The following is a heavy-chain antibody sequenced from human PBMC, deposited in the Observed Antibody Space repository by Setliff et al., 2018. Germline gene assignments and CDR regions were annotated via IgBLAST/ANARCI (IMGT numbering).Heavy chain of an antibody. CDR1: GGTFSSYA. CDR2: IIPILGIA. CDR3: ARGGVGGSSWESLDAFDI. V-gene: IGHV1-69*10. J-gene: IGHJ3*02. D-gene: IGHD6-13*01. Sequence: SVKVSCKASGGTFSSYAISWVRQAPGQGLEWMGGIIPILGIANYAQKFQGRVTITTDTSTSTAYMELRSLRSDDTAVYYCARGGVGGSSWESLDAFDIWGQGTMVTVSS.